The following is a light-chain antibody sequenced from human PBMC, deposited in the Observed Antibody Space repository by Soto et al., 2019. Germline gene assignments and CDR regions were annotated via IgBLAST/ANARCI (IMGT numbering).Light chain of an antibody. Sequence: EIVLTQSPGTLSLSPGERATLSCRASQSISSSYLAWYQQKPGQAPRLLVYGASSRATGIPDRFSGSGSGTDFTLTISRLEPEDLALYYCQQYSSTFWTFGQGTKVEIK. V-gene: IGKV3-20*01. CDR1: QSISSSY. CDR3: QQYSSTFWT. J-gene: IGKJ1*01. CDR2: GAS.